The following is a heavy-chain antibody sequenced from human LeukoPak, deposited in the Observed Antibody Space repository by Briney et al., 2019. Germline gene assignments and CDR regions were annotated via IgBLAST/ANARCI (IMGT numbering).Heavy chain of an antibody. J-gene: IGHJ4*02. D-gene: IGHD5-18*01. CDR2: IWHDGSHK. V-gene: IGHV3-33*01. CDR3: ARVDTAMVISSDY. CDR1: AFPFSSYG. Sequence: PGRSLRLSCAASAFPFSSYGMHWVRQAPGKGLEWVAVIWHDGSHKYYADSVKGRFTISRDNSKNSLYLQMNSLRAEDTAVYYCARVDTAMVISSDYWGQGTQVTVSS.